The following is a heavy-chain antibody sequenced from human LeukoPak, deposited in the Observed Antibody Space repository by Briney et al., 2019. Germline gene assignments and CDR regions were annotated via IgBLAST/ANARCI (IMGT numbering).Heavy chain of an antibody. D-gene: IGHD2-15*01. CDR3: ARDIGNHFGGLDHYYYDY. CDR1: GGSFSGYY. Sequence: PSETLSLTCAVYGGSFSGYYWSWIRQPAGKGLEWIGRIYNNESTWSNPSLKSRVSMSIDTSKNQFSLKLSSVTAADAAVYYCARDIGNHFGGLDHYYYDYWGPGTLVTVSS. V-gene: IGHV4-59*10. J-gene: IGHJ4*02. CDR2: IYNNEST.